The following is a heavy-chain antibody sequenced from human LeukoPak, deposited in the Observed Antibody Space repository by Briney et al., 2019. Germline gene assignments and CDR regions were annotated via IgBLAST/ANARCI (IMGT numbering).Heavy chain of an antibody. CDR1: GVTLSNYG. D-gene: IGHD3-22*01. V-gene: IGHV3-23*01. Sequence: GGSLRLSCAVSGVTLSNYGMGWVRQAPGKGLEWVAGISGSGGSTNYADSVKGRCTISRDSPKNTLYLQMNSRRAEDTAVYFCAKRGVVIRVILVGFHKEANYFDSWGQGALVTVSS. CDR2: ISGSGGST. CDR3: AKRGVVIRVILVGFHKEANYFDS. J-gene: IGHJ4*02.